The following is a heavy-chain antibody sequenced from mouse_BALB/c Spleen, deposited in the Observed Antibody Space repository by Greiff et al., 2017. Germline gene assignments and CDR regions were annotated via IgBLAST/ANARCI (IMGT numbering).Heavy chain of an antibody. CDR1: GFTFSSYG. V-gene: IGHV5-6*01. CDR3: ARREGGDAMDY. CDR2: ISSGGSYT. J-gene: IGHJ4*01. Sequence: DVQLVESGGDLVKPGGSLKLSCAASGFTFSSYGMSWVRQTPDKRLEWVATISSGGSYTYYPDSVKGRFTIARDNAKNTLYLQMSSLKSEDTAMYYCARREGGDAMDYWGQGTSVTVSS.